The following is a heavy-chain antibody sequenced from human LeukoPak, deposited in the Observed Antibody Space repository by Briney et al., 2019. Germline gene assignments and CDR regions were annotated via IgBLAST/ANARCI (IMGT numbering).Heavy chain of an antibody. CDR3: ARDAQSGAFSDFDY. J-gene: IGHJ4*02. CDR1: GFTFGNYA. Sequence: HPGTSLRLSCEASGFTFGNYAIHWVRQVPGEGLEWVAIITHSGGTQYYADSVKGRFTISRDNSQSTVFLQMNSLRPEDTAVYYCARDAQSGAFSDFDYWGQGTLVTVSS. D-gene: IGHD1-26*01. CDR2: ITHSGGTQ. V-gene: IGHV3-30-3*01.